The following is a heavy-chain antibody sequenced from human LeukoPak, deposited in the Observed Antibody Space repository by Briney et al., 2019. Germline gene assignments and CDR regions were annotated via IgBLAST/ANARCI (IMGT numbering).Heavy chain of an antibody. D-gene: IGHD3-10*01. V-gene: IGHV3-21*01. J-gene: IGHJ4*02. CDR3: AREGWVRGVITFDY. Sequence: GGSLRLSCAASGFTFSSYSMNWVRQAPGKGLEWVSSISSSSSYIYYADSVKGRFTISRDNAKNTLYLQMNSLRAEDTAVYYCAREGWVRGVITFDYWGQGTLVTVSS. CDR1: GFTFSSYS. CDR2: ISSSSSYI.